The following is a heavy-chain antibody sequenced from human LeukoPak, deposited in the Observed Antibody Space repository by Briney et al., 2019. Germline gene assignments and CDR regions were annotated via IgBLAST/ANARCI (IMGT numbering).Heavy chain of an antibody. D-gene: IGHD4-11*01. Sequence: PSETLSLTFTVSGDSITRNTYYWVWVRQPPGKGLEWIGSINYSGRTFYSSSLKSRATISVDTFSNQFSLKVASVTAADTAVYSCARLSTSNTDGNYFDFWGQGPLVTVSS. CDR3: ARLSTSNTDGNYFDF. J-gene: IGHJ4*02. CDR2: INYSGRT. V-gene: IGHV4-39*01. CDR1: GDSITRNTYY.